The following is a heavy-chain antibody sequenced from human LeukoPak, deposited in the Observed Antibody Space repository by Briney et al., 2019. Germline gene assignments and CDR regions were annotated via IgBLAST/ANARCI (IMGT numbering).Heavy chain of an antibody. J-gene: IGHJ6*03. CDR2: IGTASDT. V-gene: IGHV3-13*01. D-gene: IGHD1-1*01. CDR1: GFTFSSFD. CDR3: ARGPPRGKYYYMDV. Sequence: QSGGSLRLSCAASGFTFSSFDMHWVRQPTGQVLDWVSTIGTASDTYYPGSVEGRFTLSRDNAKNSLYLQMNSLTAGDTAVYYCARGPPRGKYYYMDVWGKGTTVTVSS.